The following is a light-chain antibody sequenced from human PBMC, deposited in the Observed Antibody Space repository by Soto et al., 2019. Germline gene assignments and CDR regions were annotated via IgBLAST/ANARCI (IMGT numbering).Light chain of an antibody. CDR2: RNN. Sequence: QPVLTQPPSASGTPGQRVTISCSGSSSNIGSNYVYWYQQLPGTAPKLLIYRNNQRPSGVPDRFSGSKSGTSASLAISGLRSEDEADYYCAAWDDSLSGRGVFGTGTELTVL. CDR1: SSNIGSNY. J-gene: IGLJ1*01. CDR3: AAWDDSLSGRGV. V-gene: IGLV1-47*01.